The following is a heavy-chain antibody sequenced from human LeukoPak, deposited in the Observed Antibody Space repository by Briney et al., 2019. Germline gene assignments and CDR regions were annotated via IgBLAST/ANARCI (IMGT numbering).Heavy chain of an antibody. CDR3: ARDGGSTGYYYMDV. CDR2: MNPNSGNT. Sequence: GASVKVSCKASGYTFTSYDINWVRQATGQGLEWMGWMNPNSGNTGYAQKFQGRATITRNTSISTAYMELSSLRSEDTAVYYCARDGGSTGYYYMDVWGKGTTVTISS. J-gene: IGHJ6*03. D-gene: IGHD2-15*01. V-gene: IGHV1-8*03. CDR1: GYTFTSYD.